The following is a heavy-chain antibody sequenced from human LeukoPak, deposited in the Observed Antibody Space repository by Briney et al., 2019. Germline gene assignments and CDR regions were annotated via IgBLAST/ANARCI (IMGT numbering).Heavy chain of an antibody. V-gene: IGHV3-33*01. D-gene: IGHD4-23*01. J-gene: IGHJ4*02. CDR3: ARRAGGYSHPYDY. CDR2: IKSDGSNT. Sequence: GGSLRLSCAASGFIFSTYDMHWVRQAPGKGLEWVTFIKSDGSNTDYADSVKGRFTISRDNSKNTLYLQMNSLRAEDTAVYYCARRAGGYSHPYDYWGQGILVTVSS. CDR1: GFIFSTYD.